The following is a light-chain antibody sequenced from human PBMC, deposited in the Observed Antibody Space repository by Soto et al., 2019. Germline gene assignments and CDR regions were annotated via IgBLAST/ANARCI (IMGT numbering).Light chain of an antibody. CDR3: SSYTSSSTL. CDR2: EVS. V-gene: IGLV2-14*01. Sequence: QSALTQPASVSGSPGQSITNSCTGTSSDVGSYNYVSWYQQHPGKAPKLMIYEVSDRPSGISSRFSGSKSGNTASLTISGLQTEDEADYYCSSYTSSSTLFGTGTKLTVL. J-gene: IGLJ1*01. CDR1: SSDVGSYNY.